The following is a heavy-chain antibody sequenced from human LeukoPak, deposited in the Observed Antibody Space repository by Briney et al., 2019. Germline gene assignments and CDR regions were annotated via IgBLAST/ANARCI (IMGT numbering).Heavy chain of an antibody. V-gene: IGHV4-34*01. Sequence: SETLSLTCAVYGGSFSGYYWSWIRQPPGMGLEWIGEINHSGSTNYNPSLKSRVTISVDTSKNQFSLKLCSVTAADTAVYYCARSRLRSMIYWGQGTLVTVSS. CDR3: ARSRLRSMIY. CDR1: GGSFSGYY. CDR2: INHSGST. D-gene: IGHD3-16*01. J-gene: IGHJ4*02.